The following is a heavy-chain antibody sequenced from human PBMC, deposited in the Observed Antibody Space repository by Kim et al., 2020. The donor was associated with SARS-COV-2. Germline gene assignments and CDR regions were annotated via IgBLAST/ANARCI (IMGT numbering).Heavy chain of an antibody. D-gene: IGHD5-18*01. J-gene: IGHJ4*02. V-gene: IGHV1-69*04. CDR3: ATYPNGYSYGYDHSY. Sequence: SVKVSCKASGGTFSSYAISWVRQAPGQGLEWMGRIIPILGIANYAQKFQGRVTITADKSTSTAYMELSSLRSEDTAVYYCATYPNGYSYGYDHSYWGQGTLVTVSS. CDR2: IIPILGIA. CDR1: GGTFSSYA.